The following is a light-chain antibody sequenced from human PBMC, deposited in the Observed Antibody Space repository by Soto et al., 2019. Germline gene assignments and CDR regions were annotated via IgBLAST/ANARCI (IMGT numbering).Light chain of an antibody. Sequence: DIQMTQSPSSLSASVGDRVTITCRTSQGITNYLAWYQQKPGRIPKLLIYAASTLHSGVSSRFSGSGSGTDFTLTISSLQPEDVATYYCQNYKSAPFTFGGVATVEIK. CDR1: QGITNY. V-gene: IGKV1-27*01. CDR3: QNYKSAPFT. J-gene: IGKJ4*01. CDR2: AAS.